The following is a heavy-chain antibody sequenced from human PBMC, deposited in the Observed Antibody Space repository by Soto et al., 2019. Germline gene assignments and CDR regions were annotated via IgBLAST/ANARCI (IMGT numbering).Heavy chain of an antibody. CDR2: IYYSGST. J-gene: IGHJ4*02. D-gene: IGHD3-10*01. V-gene: IGHV4-59*07. CDR3: ARNRVVRGVIIYFDY. CDR1: GGSISSYY. Sequence: DTLSLTCTVSGGSISSYYWSWIRQPPGKGLEWIGYIYYSGSTNYNPSLKSRVTISVDTSKNQFSLKLSSVTAADTAVYYCARNRVVRGVIIYFDYWGQGTLVTVSS.